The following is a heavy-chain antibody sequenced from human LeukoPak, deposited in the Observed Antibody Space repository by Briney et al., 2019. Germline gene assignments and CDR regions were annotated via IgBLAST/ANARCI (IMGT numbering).Heavy chain of an antibody. J-gene: IGHJ3*02. D-gene: IGHD3-22*01. CDR1: GGSFSGYY. Sequence: PSETLSLTCADYGGSFSGYYWSWIRQPPGKGLEWIGEINHSGSTNYNPSLKSRVTISVDTSKNQFSLKLSSVTAADTAVYYCAIDSSGSADAFDIWGQGTMVTVSS. CDR2: INHSGST. V-gene: IGHV4-34*01. CDR3: AIDSSGSADAFDI.